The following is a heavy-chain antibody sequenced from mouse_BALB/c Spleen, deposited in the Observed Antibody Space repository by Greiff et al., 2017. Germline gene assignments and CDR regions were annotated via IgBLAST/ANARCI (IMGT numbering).Heavy chain of an antibody. Sequence: VKLMESGPGLVQPSQSLSITCTVSGFSLTSYGVHWVRQSPGKGLEWLGVIWSGGSTDYNAAFISRLSISKDNSKSQVFFKMNSLQADDTAIYYCARNEGSTMITDYAMDYWGQGTSVTVSS. J-gene: IGHJ4*01. CDR2: IWSGGST. CDR3: ARNEGSTMITDYAMDY. D-gene: IGHD2-4*01. CDR1: GFSLTSYG. V-gene: IGHV2-4-1*01.